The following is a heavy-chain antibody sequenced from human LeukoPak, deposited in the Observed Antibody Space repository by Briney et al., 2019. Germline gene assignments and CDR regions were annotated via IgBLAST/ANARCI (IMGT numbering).Heavy chain of an antibody. CDR1: GFTVSSNY. CDR2: IYRDGDT. CDR3: ARGRPGYGDYDY. V-gene: IGHV3-53*01. Sequence: GGSLRLSCAASGFTVSSNYMSWVRQAPGKGLEWVSVIYRDGDTYYADSVRGRFTISRANSKNTLYLQMNSLRAEDTAVYYCARGRPGYGDYDYWRQGTLVTVSS. J-gene: IGHJ4*02. D-gene: IGHD4-17*01.